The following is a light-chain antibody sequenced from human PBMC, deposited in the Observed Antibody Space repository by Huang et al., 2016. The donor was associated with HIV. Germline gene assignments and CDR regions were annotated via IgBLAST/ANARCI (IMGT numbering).Light chain of an antibody. J-gene: IGKJ1*01. CDR1: QGVSNS. CDR2: GAS. CDR3: QHYNNWPPWT. V-gene: IGKV3D-15*01. Sequence: EIVMTQSLAILSVPPGERATLSCRARQGVSNSIAWYQQKPGQPPRLLVHGASTSATGIAAKFSGRGSGTDFTLTITSLQPEDSAVYYCQHYNNWPPWTFGPGTQVEI.